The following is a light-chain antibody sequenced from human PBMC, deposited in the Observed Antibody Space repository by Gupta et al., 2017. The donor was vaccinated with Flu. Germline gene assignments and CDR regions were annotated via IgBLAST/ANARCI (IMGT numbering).Light chain of an antibody. CDR1: TSDVGVNNY. J-gene: IGLJ2*01. Sequence: ITISCTGLTSDVGVNNYVSWYQQHPGRVPQLILYDVSHRPSGVSNRFSGSKSGDTASLTISGLQTEDEADYYCSSYTTSSTYVLFGGGTRLTVL. V-gene: IGLV2-14*03. CDR3: SSYTTSSTYVL. CDR2: DVS.